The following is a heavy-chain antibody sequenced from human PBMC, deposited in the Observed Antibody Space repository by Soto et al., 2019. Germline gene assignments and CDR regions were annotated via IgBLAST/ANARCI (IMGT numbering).Heavy chain of an antibody. D-gene: IGHD4-17*01. CDR3: ARDRYGDPLWGQDDFDY. CDR1: GYTFTSYY. Sequence: ASVKVSCKASGYTFTSYYMHWVRQAPGQGLEWMGIINPSGGSTSYAQKFQGRVTMTRDTSTSTVYMELSSLRSEDTAVYYCARDRYGDPLWGQDDFDYWGQGTLVTVSS. V-gene: IGHV1-46*01. J-gene: IGHJ4*02. CDR2: INPSGGST.